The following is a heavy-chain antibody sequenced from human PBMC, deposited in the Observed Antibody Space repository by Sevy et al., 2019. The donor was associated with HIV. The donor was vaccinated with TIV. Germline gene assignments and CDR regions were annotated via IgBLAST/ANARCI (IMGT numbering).Heavy chain of an antibody. D-gene: IGHD2-8*01. Sequence: GGSLRLSCAASGFTFSSYGMHWVRQAPGKGLEWVAVIWYDGSNKYYADSVKGRFTISRDKSKNTLNLQMNSLRAEDTAVYYCARDGGMVYFKGWFDPWGQGTLVTVSS. V-gene: IGHV3-33*01. CDR1: GFTFSSYG. CDR2: IWYDGSNK. CDR3: ARDGGMVYFKGWFDP. J-gene: IGHJ5*02.